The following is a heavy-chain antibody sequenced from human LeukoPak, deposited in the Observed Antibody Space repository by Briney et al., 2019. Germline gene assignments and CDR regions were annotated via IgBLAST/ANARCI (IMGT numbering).Heavy chain of an antibody. CDR2: INHSGST. J-gene: IGHJ4*02. D-gene: IGHD1-7*01. V-gene: IGHV4-34*01. Sequence: SETLSLTCAVYGGSFSGYYWSWIRQPPGKGLEWIGEINHSGSTNYNPSLKSRVTISVDTSKNQFSLKLSSVTAADTAVYYCARLTLNYDFDYWGQGTLVTVSS. CDR3: ARLTLNYDFDY. CDR1: GGSFSGYY.